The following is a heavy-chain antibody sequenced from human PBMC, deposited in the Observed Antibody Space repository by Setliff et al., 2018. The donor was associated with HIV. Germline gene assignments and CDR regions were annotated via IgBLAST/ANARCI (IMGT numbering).Heavy chain of an antibody. CDR2: INHSGST. Sequence: SETLSLTCAVYGGSFSDYYWSWIRQPPGKGLEWIGEINHSGSTNYNPSLKSRLSISVDTSKNQFSLNVTSVTAADTAVYYCARVRLELRQYWFDSWGQGSPGTVS. V-gene: IGHV4-34*01. J-gene: IGHJ5*01. D-gene: IGHD1-7*01. CDR1: GGSFSDYY. CDR3: ARVRLELRQYWFDS.